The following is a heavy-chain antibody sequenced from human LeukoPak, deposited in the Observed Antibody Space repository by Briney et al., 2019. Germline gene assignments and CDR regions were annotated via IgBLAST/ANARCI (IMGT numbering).Heavy chain of an antibody. CDR1: GGSITSIHYY. CDR2: IDWDDDK. V-gene: IGHV2-70*11. D-gene: IGHD6-19*01. CDR3: ARMSIAVAGAYYYYGMDV. J-gene: IGHJ6*02. Sequence: TLSLTCTVSGGSITSIHYYWGWIRQPPGKALEWLARIDWDDDKYYSTSLKTRLTISKDTSKNQVVLTMTNMDPVDTATYYCARMSIAVAGAYYYYGMDVWGQGTTVTVSS.